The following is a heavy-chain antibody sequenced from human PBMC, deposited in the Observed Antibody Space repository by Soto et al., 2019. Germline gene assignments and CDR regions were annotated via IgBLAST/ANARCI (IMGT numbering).Heavy chain of an antibody. CDR2: IYTSGST. Sequence: PSETLSLTCTVSGGSISSYYWSWIRQPAGKGLEWIGRIYTSGSTNYNPSLKSRVTMSVDTSKNQFSLKLSSVTAADTAVYYCARENYDSSGYYSNWYFDLWGRGTLGTV. CDR3: ARENYDSSGYYSNWYFDL. J-gene: IGHJ2*01. D-gene: IGHD3-22*01. V-gene: IGHV4-4*07. CDR1: GGSISSYY.